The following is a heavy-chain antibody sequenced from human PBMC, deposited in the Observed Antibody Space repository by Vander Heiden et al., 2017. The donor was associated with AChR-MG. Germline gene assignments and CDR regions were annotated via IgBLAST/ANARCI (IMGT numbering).Heavy chain of an antibody. Sequence: EVQLVESGGGLVKPGGSLRLSCAASGFTFRNAWMSWVRQAPGKGLEWVGRIKSKTDGGTTDYAAPVKGRFTISRDDSKNTLYLQMNSLKTEDTAVYYCTTDFALTAVAGTGLDYWGQGTLVTVSS. V-gene: IGHV3-15*01. CDR2: IKSKTDGGTT. CDR1: GFTFRNAW. D-gene: IGHD6-19*01. CDR3: TTDFALTAVAGTGLDY. J-gene: IGHJ4*02.